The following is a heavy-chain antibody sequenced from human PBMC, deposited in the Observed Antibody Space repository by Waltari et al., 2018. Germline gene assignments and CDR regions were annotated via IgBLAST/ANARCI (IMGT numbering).Heavy chain of an antibody. CDR2: ISGSGAAI. J-gene: IGHJ6*02. D-gene: IGHD3-16*01. CDR1: GFTFRSYA. V-gene: IGHV3-23*01. CDR3: AEAGLYVRDYYYDYSMGV. Sequence: EVQLLESGVGLVQPGGSLRLSVAASGFTFRSYAWSLVRQAPGKGLEWFSSISGSGAAIYYADSVKGRFTISRDNSKNTLYLQMISLRAEDTAVYYCAEAGLYVRDYYYDYSMGVWGQGTTVTVSS.